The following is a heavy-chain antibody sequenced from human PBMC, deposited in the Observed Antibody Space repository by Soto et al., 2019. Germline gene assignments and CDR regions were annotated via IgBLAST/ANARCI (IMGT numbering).Heavy chain of an antibody. CDR1: GYTFTSYG. J-gene: IGHJ3*02. CDR3: ARDWTYYDSSGHYSEPIDI. V-gene: IGHV1-18*01. D-gene: IGHD3-22*01. CDR2: ISAYNGNT. Sequence: GASVKVSCKASGYTFTSYGISGVRQAPGQGLEWMGWISAYNGNTNYAQKLQGRVTMTTDTSTSTAYMELRSLRSDDTAVYYCARDWTYYDSSGHYSEPIDIWGQGTMVTVSS.